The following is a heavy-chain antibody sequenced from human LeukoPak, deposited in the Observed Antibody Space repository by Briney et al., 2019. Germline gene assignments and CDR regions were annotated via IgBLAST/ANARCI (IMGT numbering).Heavy chain of an antibody. V-gene: IGHV3-23*01. D-gene: IGHD3-10*01. CDR3: ARYMVRGVIVGYFDY. CDR1: GFTFSTYA. J-gene: IGHJ4*02. Sequence: GGSLKLSCAASGFTFSTYAMSWVRQAPGKGLEWVSGISGSGDSTYYADSVKGRFTISRDNSKNTLYLQMNSLRAEDTAVYYCARYMVRGVIVGYFDYWGQGTLVTVSS. CDR2: ISGSGDST.